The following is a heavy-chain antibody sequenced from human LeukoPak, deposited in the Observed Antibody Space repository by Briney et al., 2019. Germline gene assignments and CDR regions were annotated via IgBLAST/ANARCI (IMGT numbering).Heavy chain of an antibody. Sequence: SETLSLTCTVSGGSISSGSYCWGWIRQPPGKGLEWLGSMFYSGSTYYNPSLKSRVTISVDTSKNQFSLKLSSVTAADTAVYYCARVRYDSSGSDYWGQGTLVTVSS. D-gene: IGHD3-22*01. J-gene: IGHJ4*02. V-gene: IGHV4-39*01. CDR1: GGSISSGSYC. CDR3: ARVRYDSSGSDY. CDR2: MFYSGST.